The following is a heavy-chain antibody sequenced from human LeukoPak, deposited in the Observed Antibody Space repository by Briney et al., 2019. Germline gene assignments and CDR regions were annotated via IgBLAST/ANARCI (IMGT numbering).Heavy chain of an antibody. J-gene: IGHJ4*02. CDR2: ISGSGGST. D-gene: IGHD6-19*01. CDR3: AKSGGWYAGGFRFDY. CDR1: GFTFSSYD. V-gene: IGHV3-23*01. Sequence: GGSLRLSCAASGFTFSSYDMNWVRQAPGKGLEWVSAISGSGGSTYYADSVKGRFTISRDNSKNTLYLQMNSLRAEDTAVYYCAKSGGWYAGGFRFDYWGQGTLVTVSS.